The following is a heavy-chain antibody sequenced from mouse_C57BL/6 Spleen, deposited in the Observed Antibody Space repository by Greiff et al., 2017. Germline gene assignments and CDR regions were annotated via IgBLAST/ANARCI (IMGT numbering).Heavy chain of an antibody. D-gene: IGHD2-14*01. CDR2: IYTENGYT. CDR3: ASDGYSDFGY. V-gene: IGHV1-58*01. Sequence: EVKLQQSGAELVRPGSSAKLSCKTSGYTFTSYGINWVKQRPGQGLEWIGYIYTENGYTKYNEKFKGKATLTSDTSSSTAYMQLSSLTSEDSAIYFCASDGYSDFGYWGQGTTVTVSS. CDR1: GYTFTSYG. J-gene: IGHJ2*01.